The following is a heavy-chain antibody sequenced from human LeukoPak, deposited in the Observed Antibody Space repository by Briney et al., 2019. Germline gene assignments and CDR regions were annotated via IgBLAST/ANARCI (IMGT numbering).Heavy chain of an antibody. J-gene: IGHJ4*02. CDR2: ISGDESST. CDR3: ARGLSYAVAYGDY. D-gene: IGHD6-19*01. Sequence: GGSLRLSCAASGFTFSSYWMHWVRQAPGKGLVWVSRISGDESSTSYADSVRGRFTVSRDNAKNTLYLQLNSLRADDTAVYYCARGLSYAVAYGDYWGQGTLVTVSS. CDR1: GFTFSSYW. V-gene: IGHV3-74*01.